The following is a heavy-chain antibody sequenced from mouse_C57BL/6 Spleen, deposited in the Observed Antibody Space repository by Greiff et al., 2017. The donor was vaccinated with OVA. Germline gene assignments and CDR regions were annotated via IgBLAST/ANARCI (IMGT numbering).Heavy chain of an antibody. J-gene: IGHJ1*03. CDR3: AKLQFPPHWYFDV. D-gene: IGHD1-1*01. Sequence: VMLVESGAELMKPGASVKLPCKATGYTFTGYWIEWVKQRPGHGLEWIGEILPGSGSTNYNEKFKGKATFTADTSSNTAYMQLSSLTTEDSAIYYCAKLQFPPHWYFDVWGTGTTVTVSS. CDR2: ILPGSGST. V-gene: IGHV1-9*01. CDR1: GYTFTGYW.